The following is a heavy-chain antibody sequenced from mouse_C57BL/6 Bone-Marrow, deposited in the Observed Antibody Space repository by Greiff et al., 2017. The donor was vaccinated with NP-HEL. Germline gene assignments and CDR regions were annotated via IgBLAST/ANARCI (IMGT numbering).Heavy chain of an antibody. D-gene: IGHD1-1*01. J-gene: IGHJ1*03. CDR3: TREDGIYYYGSSYWYFDV. V-gene: IGHV1-15*01. CDR1: GYTFTDYE. Sequence: VQLQQSGAELVRPGASVTLSCKASGYTFTDYEMHWVKQTPVHGLEWIGAIDPETGGTAYNQKFKGKAILTADKSSSTAYMELRSLTSEDSAVYYCTREDGIYYYGSSYWYFDVWGTGTTVTVSS. CDR2: IDPETGGT.